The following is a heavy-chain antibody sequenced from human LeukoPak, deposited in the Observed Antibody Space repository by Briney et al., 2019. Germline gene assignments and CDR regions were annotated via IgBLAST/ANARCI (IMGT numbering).Heavy chain of an antibody. CDR2: IYYSRTT. J-gene: IGHJ4*02. CDR3: AREEVAAAGTIVLAVDY. Sequence: SETLSLTCTVSGVSISSSTYYWGWIRQPPGKGLEWIGTIYYSRTTYYNPSLKSRVTISLDTSKNQFSLKLSSVTAADTAVYYCAREEVAAAGTIVLAVDYWGQGTLVTVSS. V-gene: IGHV4-39*07. CDR1: GVSISSSTYY. D-gene: IGHD6-13*01.